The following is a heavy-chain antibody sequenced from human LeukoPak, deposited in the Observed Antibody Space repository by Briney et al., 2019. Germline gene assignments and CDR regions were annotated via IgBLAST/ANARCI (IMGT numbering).Heavy chain of an antibody. CDR2: IKSDESIT. CDR3: VRDRSYGMDV. J-gene: IGHJ6*02. V-gene: IGHV3-74*01. CDR1: GFTFSSSW. Sequence: PGGSLRLSCAASGFTFSSSWMHWVRQAPGTGLVWVSHIKSDESITSYADSVKGRFTISRDNAKNTLYLQMNSLRAEDTAVYYCVRDRSYGMDVWGQGTTVTVSS.